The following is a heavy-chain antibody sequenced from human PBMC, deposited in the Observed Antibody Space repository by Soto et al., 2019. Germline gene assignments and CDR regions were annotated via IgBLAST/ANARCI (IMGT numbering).Heavy chain of an antibody. Sequence: ASVKVSCKASGYTLTSYYLHWVRQAPGQGPEWMGIINPSGGITNDAQKFQDRVVMTSGEYTSTVYMELSSLRSEDTAVYYCARGISTTRYYYYYGMDVWGQGTTVTVSS. CDR2: INPSGGIT. V-gene: IGHV1-46*01. CDR1: GYTLTSYY. D-gene: IGHD2-2*01. CDR3: ARGISTTRYYYYYGMDV. J-gene: IGHJ6*02.